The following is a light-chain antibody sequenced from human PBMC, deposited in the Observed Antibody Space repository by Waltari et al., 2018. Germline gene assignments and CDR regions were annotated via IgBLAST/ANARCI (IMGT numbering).Light chain of an antibody. CDR3: QQYRDWPRT. CDR2: DAT. Sequence: EIVMTQSPATLSVSPGESATLSCRASQSIGSNLAWYQQKPGQAHRLLIYDATTRDTDIAARFSGSGSGTEFTLTISSLQSEDFAVYFCQQYRDWPRTFGHGTKVETK. J-gene: IGKJ1*01. CDR1: QSIGSN. V-gene: IGKV3-15*01.